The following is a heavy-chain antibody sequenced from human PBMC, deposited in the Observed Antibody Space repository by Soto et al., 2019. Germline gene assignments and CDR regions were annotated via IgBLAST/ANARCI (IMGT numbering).Heavy chain of an antibody. V-gene: IGHV3-23*01. CDR3: AIFWGYSGYCSSTSCVYMDV. D-gene: IGHD2-2*03. Sequence: GGSLRLSCAASGFTFSSYAMSWVRQAPGKGLEWVSAISGSGGSTYYADSVKGRFTISRDNSKNTLYLQMNSLRAEDTAVYYCAIFWGYSGYCSSTSCVYMDVWGKGTSVTVSS. CDR1: GFTFSSYA. J-gene: IGHJ6*03. CDR2: ISGSGGST.